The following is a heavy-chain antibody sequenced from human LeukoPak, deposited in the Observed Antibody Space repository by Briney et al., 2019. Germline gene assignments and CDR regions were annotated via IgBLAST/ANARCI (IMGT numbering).Heavy chain of an antibody. V-gene: IGHV4-39*01. Sequence: SETLSLTCTVSGGSISSRSHCWGWIRQPPGKGLEWIGTMFYSGSTYYNPSLKSRVTISVDTSENQFSLELNSVTAADTAVYYRAVAGVRYYDSSGLHAFDFWGRGTMVTVSS. D-gene: IGHD3-22*01. J-gene: IGHJ3*01. CDR1: GGSISSRSHC. CDR2: MFYSGST. CDR3: AVAGVRYYDSSGLHAFDF.